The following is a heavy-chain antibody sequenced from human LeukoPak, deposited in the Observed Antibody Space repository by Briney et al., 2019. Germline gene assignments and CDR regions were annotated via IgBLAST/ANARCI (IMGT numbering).Heavy chain of an antibody. Sequence: PSETLSLTCTVSGYSISSGYYWGWLRQPPGEGLEWIGYIYYSGSTNYNPSRKSRVTISVDTSKNQFSLKLSSVTAADTAVYYCARATIFGVVINRFDPWGQGTLVTVSS. CDR3: ARATIFGVVINRFDP. CDR2: IYYSGST. D-gene: IGHD3-3*01. J-gene: IGHJ5*02. V-gene: IGHV4-38-2*02. CDR1: GYSISSGYY.